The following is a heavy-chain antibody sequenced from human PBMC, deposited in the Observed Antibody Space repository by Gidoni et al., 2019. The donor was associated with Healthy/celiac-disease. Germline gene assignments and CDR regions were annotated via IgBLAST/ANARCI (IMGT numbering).Heavy chain of an antibody. D-gene: IGHD1-20*01. CDR3: AHRLPSNWNDVWFDP. V-gene: IGHV2-5*01. Sequence: QITLKESGPTLVKPTQTLTLTCTFSGFSLSTSGVGVGWIRQPPGKALEWLALIYWNDDKRYSPSLKSRLTITKDTSKNQVVLTMTNMDPVDTATYYCAHRLPSNWNDVWFDPWGQGTLVTVSS. CDR1: GFSLSTSGVG. CDR2: IYWNDDK. J-gene: IGHJ5*02.